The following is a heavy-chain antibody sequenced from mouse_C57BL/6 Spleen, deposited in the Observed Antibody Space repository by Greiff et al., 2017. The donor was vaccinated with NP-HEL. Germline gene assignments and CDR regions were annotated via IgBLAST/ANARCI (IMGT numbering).Heavy chain of an antibody. CDR1: GYTFTDYE. CDR3: TRSETAQEGFAY. D-gene: IGHD3-2*02. V-gene: IGHV1-15*01. Sequence: QVQLKQSGAELVRPGASVTLSCKASGYTFTDYEMHWVKQTPVHGLEWIGAIDPETGGTAYNQKFKGKAILTADKSSSTAYMELRSLTSEDSAVYYCTRSETAQEGFAYWGQGTLVTVSA. CDR2: IDPETGGT. J-gene: IGHJ3*01.